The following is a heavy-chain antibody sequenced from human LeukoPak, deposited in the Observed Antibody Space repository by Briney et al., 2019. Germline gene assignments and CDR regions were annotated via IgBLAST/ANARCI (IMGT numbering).Heavy chain of an antibody. J-gene: IGHJ4*02. CDR3: ARGFGDSSVYYYSQDFDY. V-gene: IGHV1-3*03. CDR2: INAGNGNT. D-gene: IGHD3-22*01. CDR1: GYTFTSYA. Sequence: ASVKVSCKASGYTFTSYAMHWVRQAPGQRLEWMGWINAGNGNTKYSQEFQGRVTITRDTSASTAYMELSSLRSEDMAVYYCARGFGDSSVYYYSQDFDYWGQGTLVTVSS.